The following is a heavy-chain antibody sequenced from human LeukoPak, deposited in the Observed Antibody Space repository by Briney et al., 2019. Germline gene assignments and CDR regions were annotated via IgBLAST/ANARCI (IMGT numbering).Heavy chain of an antibody. V-gene: IGHV3-33*06. CDR2: IWYDGSNK. CDR1: GFTFSSYG. CDR3: AKDQWLVFHYGMDV. J-gene: IGHJ6*02. Sequence: GGSLRLSCAASGFTFSSYGMHWVRQAPGKGLEWVALIWYDGSNKYYADSVKGRFTISRDNSKNTLYLQMDSLRAEDTAVYYCAKDQWLVFHYGMDVWGQGTTVTVSS. D-gene: IGHD6-19*01.